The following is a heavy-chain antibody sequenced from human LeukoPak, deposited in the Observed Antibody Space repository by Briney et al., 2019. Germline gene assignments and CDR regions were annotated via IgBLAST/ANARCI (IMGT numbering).Heavy chain of an antibody. CDR1: GYTFTSYG. J-gene: IGHJ4*02. V-gene: IGHV1-18*01. D-gene: IGHD2-15*01. Sequence: GASVKVSCKASGYTFTSYGISWVRQAPGQGLEWMGWISVYNGNTNYAQKLQGRVTMTTDTSTSTAYMELRSLKSDDTAVYYCARAAHSGDHDYWGQGTLVTVSS. CDR2: ISVYNGNT. CDR3: ARAAHSGDHDY.